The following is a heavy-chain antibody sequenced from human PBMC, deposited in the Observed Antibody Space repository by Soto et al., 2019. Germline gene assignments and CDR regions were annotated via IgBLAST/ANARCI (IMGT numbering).Heavy chain of an antibody. Sequence: VESVTISCKRSGYSFDTFCIVWVCQSPAKGLECMGIIYTDDSYTTYSPSFQCQVTVSADKSTSTAYLRLDSLKASDSGIYYCARIRLARIGRLRNWFDAWGQGTLVTVSS. CDR3: ARIRLARIGRLRNWFDA. V-gene: IGHV5-51*01. J-gene: IGHJ5*02. CDR2: IYTDDSYT. CDR1: GYSFDTFC. D-gene: IGHD5-12*01.